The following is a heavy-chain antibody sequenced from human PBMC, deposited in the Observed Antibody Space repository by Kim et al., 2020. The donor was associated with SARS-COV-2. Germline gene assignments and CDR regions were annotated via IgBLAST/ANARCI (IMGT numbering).Heavy chain of an antibody. CDR1: GFAFGDYA. Sequence: GGSLRLFCTASGFAFGDYAMSWVRQAPGKGLEWVGFIRTKAYGGKTQYAASVKGRFTISRDDSKSIAYLQMNSLKTEDTAVYYCTRDVSWDCSSTSCLGYYFDSWGQGTLVTVSS. D-gene: IGHD2-2*01. CDR2: IRTKAYGGKT. V-gene: IGHV3-49*04. CDR3: TRDVSWDCSSTSCLGYYFDS. J-gene: IGHJ4*02.